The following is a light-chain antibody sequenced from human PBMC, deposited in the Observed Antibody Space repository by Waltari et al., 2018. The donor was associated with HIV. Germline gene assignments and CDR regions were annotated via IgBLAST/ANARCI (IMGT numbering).Light chain of an antibody. V-gene: IGKV4-1*01. Sequence: LALSLGERATINCKSSRSILYNSNNKNYLAWYQQKPGQPPQLLIYWASTREFGVPDRFSGSGSGTNFTLTISSLQTEDVAVYYCQQYFNAPITFGGGTRVEI. CDR2: WAS. CDR1: RSILYNSNNKNY. CDR3: QQYFNAPIT. J-gene: IGKJ4*01.